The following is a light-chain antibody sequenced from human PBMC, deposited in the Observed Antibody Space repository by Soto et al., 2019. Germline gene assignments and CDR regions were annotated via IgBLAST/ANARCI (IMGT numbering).Light chain of an antibody. CDR3: CSFTSSNTHV. Sequence: QSVLTQPPSVSGAPGQRVTFSCTGSSSNIGAGYDVHWYQQFPGTAPKLLISGNINRPSGIPDRFSGSKSGTSASLAITGLQTEDEADYYCCSFTSSNTHVFGTGTKVTVL. CDR1: SSNIGAGYD. CDR2: GNI. V-gene: IGLV1-40*01. J-gene: IGLJ1*01.